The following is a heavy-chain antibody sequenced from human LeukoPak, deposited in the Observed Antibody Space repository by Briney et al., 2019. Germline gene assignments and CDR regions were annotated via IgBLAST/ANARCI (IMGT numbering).Heavy chain of an antibody. CDR1: GFTFSSYG. CDR2: ISYDGSNK. V-gene: IGHV3-30*18. J-gene: IGHJ4*02. Sequence: GGSLRLSCAASGFTFSSYGMHWVRQAPGKGLEWVAVISYDGSNKYYADSVKGRFTISRDNSENTLYLQMNSLRAEDTAVYYCAKVPYYDSSGYLRYYLDYWGQGTLVTVSS. D-gene: IGHD3-22*01. CDR3: AKVPYYDSSGYLRYYLDY.